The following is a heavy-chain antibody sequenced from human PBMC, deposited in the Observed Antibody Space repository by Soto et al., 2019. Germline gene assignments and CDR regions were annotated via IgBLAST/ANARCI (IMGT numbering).Heavy chain of an antibody. CDR2: ISYDGSNK. V-gene: IGHV3-30-3*01. J-gene: IGHJ6*02. CDR1: GFTFSSYA. D-gene: IGHD2-8*01. CDR3: ARGPPGIVLMVYAIIGGGMDV. Sequence: QVQLVESGGGVVQPGRSLRLSCAASGFTFSSYAMHWVRQAPGKGLEWVAVISYDGSNKYYADSVKGRFTISRDNSENTLYLQMNSLRAEDTAVYYCARGPPGIVLMVYAIIGGGMDVWGQGTTVTVSS.